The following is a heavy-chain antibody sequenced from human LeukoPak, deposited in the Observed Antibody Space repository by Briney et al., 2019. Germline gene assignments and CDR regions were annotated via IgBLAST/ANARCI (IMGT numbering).Heavy chain of an antibody. V-gene: IGHV1-2*02. D-gene: IGHD3-10*01. Sequence: ASVKVSCKASGYTFTGYYMHWVRQAPGQGLEWMGWINPNSGGTNYAQKFQGGVTMTRDTSISTAYMELSRLRSDDTAVYYCARDGMVRGVINTNDYWGQGTLVTVSS. CDR3: ARDGMVRGVINTNDY. J-gene: IGHJ4*02. CDR1: GYTFTGYY. CDR2: INPNSGGT.